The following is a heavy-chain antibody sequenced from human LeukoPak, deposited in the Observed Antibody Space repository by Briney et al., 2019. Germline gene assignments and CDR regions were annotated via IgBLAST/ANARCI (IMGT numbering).Heavy chain of an antibody. CDR3: ARDNSVRDEAWWFNP. Sequence: GASVKISCKISGYTLTELSMHSVRHAPGHGPERIGEISPRGVSTTHAQKFQGRVTLTRDMSTSTDYLELSSLRSEDTAVYYCARDNSVRDEAWWFNPWGQGTLVTVSS. V-gene: IGHV1-46*01. CDR2: ISPRGVST. CDR1: GYTLTELS. D-gene: IGHD5-24*01. J-gene: IGHJ5*02.